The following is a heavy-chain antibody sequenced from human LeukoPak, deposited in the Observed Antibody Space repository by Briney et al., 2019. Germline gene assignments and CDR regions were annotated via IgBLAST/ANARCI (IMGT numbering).Heavy chain of an antibody. CDR3: ARDEAIDY. J-gene: IGHJ4*02. V-gene: IGHV3-7*01. D-gene: IGHD2-2*01. CDR2: INQDGSEK. Sequence: GGSLRLSCAASGFTFGSYWMTWVRQAPGKGLEWVANINQDGSEKYYVDSVKGRFTISRDNAKNSLYLQVNSLRAEDTAVYYCARDEAIDYWGQGTLVTVSS. CDR1: GFTFGSYW.